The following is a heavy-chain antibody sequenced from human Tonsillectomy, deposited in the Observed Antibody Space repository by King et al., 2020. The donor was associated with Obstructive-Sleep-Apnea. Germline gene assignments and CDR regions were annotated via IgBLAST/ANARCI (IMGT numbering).Heavy chain of an antibody. CDR2: IYYSGST. CDR1: GGSISSSSYY. J-gene: IGHJ4*02. Sequence: LQLQESGPGLVKPSETLSLTCTVSGGSISSSSYYWGWIRQPPGKGLEWIGSIYYSGSTYYNPSLKSRVTISVDTSKNQFSLKLSSVTAADTAVYYCASPLDCSGGSCGFQRADLTDYWGQGTLVTVSS. CDR3: ASPLDCSGGSCGFQRADLTDY. V-gene: IGHV4-39*07. D-gene: IGHD2-15*01.